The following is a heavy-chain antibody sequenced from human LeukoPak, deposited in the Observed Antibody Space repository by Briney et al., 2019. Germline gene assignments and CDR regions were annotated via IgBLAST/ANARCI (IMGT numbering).Heavy chain of an antibody. CDR3: ASSNPGVAFDI. J-gene: IGHJ3*02. CDR2: MSPNSGDT. D-gene: IGHD3-10*01. CDR1: GYTFTSYD. Sequence: GASVKVSCKASGYTFTSYDINWVRHATGQGLEWMGWMSPNSGDTGYAQKFQGRVTMTRDTSTSTVYMELSSLRSEDTAVYYCASSNPGVAFDIWGQGTMVTVSS. V-gene: IGHV1-8*01.